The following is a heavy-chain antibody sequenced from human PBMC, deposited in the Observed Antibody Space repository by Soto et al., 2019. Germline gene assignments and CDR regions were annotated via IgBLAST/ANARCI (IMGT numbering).Heavy chain of an antibody. V-gene: IGHV1-69*01. CDR3: AREGSLTEMGFWFDP. J-gene: IGHJ5*02. CDR2: IIPIFGTA. D-gene: IGHD6-13*01. Sequence: QVQLVQSGAAVQKPGSSVKVSCKASGGTFSSYAISWVRQAPGQGLEWMGGIIPIFGTANYAQKFQGRVTITADESTSTAYMELSSLRSEDTAVYYCAREGSLTEMGFWFDPWGQGTLVTVSS. CDR1: GGTFSSYA.